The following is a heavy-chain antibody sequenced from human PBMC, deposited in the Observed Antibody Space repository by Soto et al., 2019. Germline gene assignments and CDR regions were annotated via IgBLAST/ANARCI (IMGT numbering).Heavy chain of an antibody. D-gene: IGHD3-22*01. V-gene: IGHV4-59*01. Sequence: SETLSLTCTVSGGSISRSYWSWVRQPPGKGLEWIGYIYYSESTNYNPSLKSRVIISVDTSKNQFSLRLSSVTAADTAVYYCARAYYDTRGNERHDAFDIWGHGTLVT. CDR1: GGSISRSY. J-gene: IGHJ3*02. CDR3: ARAYYDTRGNERHDAFDI. CDR2: IYYSEST.